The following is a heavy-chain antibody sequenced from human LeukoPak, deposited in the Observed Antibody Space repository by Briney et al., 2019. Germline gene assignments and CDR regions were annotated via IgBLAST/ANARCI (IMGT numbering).Heavy chain of an antibody. CDR3: ARDLKWELHDAFDI. Sequence: SETLSLTCTVSGGSISSGGYYWSWIRQPPGKGLEWIGYIYHSGSTYYNPSLKSRVTISVDRSKNQFSLKLSSVTAADTAVYYCARDLKWELHDAFDIWGQGTMVTVSS. J-gene: IGHJ3*02. D-gene: IGHD1-26*01. CDR1: GGSISSGGYY. CDR2: IYHSGST. V-gene: IGHV4-30-2*01.